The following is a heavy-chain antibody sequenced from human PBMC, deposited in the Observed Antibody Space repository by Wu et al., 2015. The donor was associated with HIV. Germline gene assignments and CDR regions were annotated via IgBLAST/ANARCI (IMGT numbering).Heavy chain of an antibody. CDR3: ARIITYYVFLELVIRRDTYFDY. CDR1: GYTFTSYG. J-gene: IGHJ4*02. V-gene: IGHV1-18*01. Sequence: QVQLVQSGAEVKKPGASVKVSCKASGYTFTSYGISWVRQAPGQGLEWMGWISAYNGNTNYAQKLQGRVTMTTDTSTRTAYMELRSLRSDDTAVYYCARIITYYVFLELVIRRDTYFDYVGPGNPGHRLL. D-gene: IGHD3-3*01. CDR2: ISAYNGNT.